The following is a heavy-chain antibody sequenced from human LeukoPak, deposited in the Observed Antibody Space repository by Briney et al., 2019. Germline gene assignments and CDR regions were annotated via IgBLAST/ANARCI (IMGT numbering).Heavy chain of an antibody. CDR3: AREAGSTGPVGAFDI. CDR1: GDSLSSNNAA. V-gene: IGHV6-1*01. D-gene: IGHD6-19*01. J-gene: IGHJ3*02. Sequence: SQTLSLTCALSGDSLSSNNAAWDWVRQSPSRGXXXXXXXYYRSKWYDDYAVSVKSRITINPDTSKNQFTLRMNSVTPEETAVYYCAREAGSTGPVGAFDIWGQGTRVTVSS. CDR2: XYYRSKWYD.